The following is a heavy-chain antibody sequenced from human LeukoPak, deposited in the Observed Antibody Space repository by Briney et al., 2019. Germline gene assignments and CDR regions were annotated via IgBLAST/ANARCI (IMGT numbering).Heavy chain of an antibody. Sequence: PGGSLRLSCAASGFTSNNAWMNWVRQAPGKGLEWVGRIKSKTDGGTADYAAPVKGRFSISRDDSKTTLYLQMNSLKPEDTAVYYCTTDGWYSGSPAFDYWGQGTLVTVSS. CDR1: GFTSNNAW. CDR2: IKSKTDGGTA. J-gene: IGHJ4*02. V-gene: IGHV3-15*01. D-gene: IGHD1-26*01. CDR3: TTDGWYSGSPAFDY.